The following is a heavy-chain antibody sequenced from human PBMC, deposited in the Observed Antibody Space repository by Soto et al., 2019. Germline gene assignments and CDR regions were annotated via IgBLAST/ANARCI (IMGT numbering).Heavy chain of an antibody. V-gene: IGHV1-69*01. CDR2: IIPILEAT. CDR3: ATSYCGNECQPNRAFYYSGWDV. Sequence: QVQLVQSGAEVRKPGSSVKVSCRASGGTFSDFTVTWVRQAPGQGLEWMGGIIPILEATKYAQTFQDRVTFTADESTSTVFMELSSLRSEDTAVYFCATSYCGNECQPNRAFYYSGWDVWGQGTTVTASS. D-gene: IGHD2-21*01. CDR1: GGTFSDFT. J-gene: IGHJ6*02.